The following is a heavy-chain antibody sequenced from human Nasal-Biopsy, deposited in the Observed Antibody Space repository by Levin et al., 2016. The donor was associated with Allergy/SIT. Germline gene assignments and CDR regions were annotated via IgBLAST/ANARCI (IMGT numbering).Heavy chain of an antibody. CDR1: GFTFSSYS. Sequence: GGSLRLSCAASGFTFSSYSMNWVRQAPGKGLEWVSSISSGSDYIYYADSVKGRFTISRDNAKNSLYPQMNSLRAEDTAVYYCAKAGDAHVVVVTALALYWGQGTLVTVSS. J-gene: IGHJ4*02. V-gene: IGHV3-21*01. CDR2: ISSGSDYI. D-gene: IGHD2-21*02. CDR3: AKAGDAHVVVVTALALY.